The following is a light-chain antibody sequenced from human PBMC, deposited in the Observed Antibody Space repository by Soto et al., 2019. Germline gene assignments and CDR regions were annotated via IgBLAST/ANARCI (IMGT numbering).Light chain of an antibody. CDR3: SSYTSSSALIL. J-gene: IGLJ2*01. V-gene: IGLV2-14*03. CDR1: SSDVGGYNY. CDR2: DVN. Sequence: QSVLTQPASVSGSPGQSITISCTGTSSDVGGYNYVSWYQQHPGNAPKLMIFDVNSRPSGVSNRFSGSKSGNTASLTISGLQAEDEPDYYCSSYTSSSALILFGGGTRLTVL.